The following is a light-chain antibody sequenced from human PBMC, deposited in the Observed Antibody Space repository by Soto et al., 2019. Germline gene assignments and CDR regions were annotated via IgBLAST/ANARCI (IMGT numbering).Light chain of an antibody. V-gene: IGKV1-33*01. CDR1: HDISNY. J-gene: IGKJ4*01. Sequence: DIQMTQSPSSLSASVGDRVTITCQASHDISNYLNWYQQKPGKAPKLLIYDASNLETGVPSRFSGSGSGTDITFTISSLQPEDIATYYCQQYDNLPLTFGGGTKVDIK. CDR2: DAS. CDR3: QQYDNLPLT.